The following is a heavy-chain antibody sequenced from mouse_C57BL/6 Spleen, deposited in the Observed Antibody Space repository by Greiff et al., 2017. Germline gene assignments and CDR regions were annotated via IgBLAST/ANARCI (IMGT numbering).Heavy chain of an antibody. V-gene: IGHV1-82*01. Sequence: QVQLQQSGPELVKPGASVKISCKASGYAFSSSWMNWVKQRPGKGLEWIGRIYPGDGDTNYNGKFKGKATLTADKSSSKAYMPRSSLTSEDSAVYFWARGQRRLPDAIDDWGQGTSGPVSS. CDR3: ARGQRRLPDAIDD. CDR2: IYPGDGDT. J-gene: IGHJ4*01. CDR1: GYAFSSSW. D-gene: IGHD3-2*02.